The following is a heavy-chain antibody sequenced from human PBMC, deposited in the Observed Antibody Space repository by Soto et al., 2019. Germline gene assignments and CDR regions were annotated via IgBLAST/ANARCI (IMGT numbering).Heavy chain of an antibody. V-gene: IGHV1-46*01. D-gene: IGHD3-22*01. CDR2: INPSGGST. J-gene: IGHJ4*02. CDR1: GYTFTSYY. CDR3: ARDAFSAYYDSSGYYSGY. Sequence: ATVKVSCKASGYTFTSYYMHWVRQAPGQGLEWMGIINPSGGSTSYAQKFQGRVTMTRDTSTSTVYMELSSLRSEDTAVYYCARDAFSAYYDSSGYYSGYWGQGTLVTVSS.